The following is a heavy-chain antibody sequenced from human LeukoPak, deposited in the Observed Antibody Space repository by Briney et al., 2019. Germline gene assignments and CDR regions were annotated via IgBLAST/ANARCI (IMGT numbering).Heavy chain of an antibody. Sequence: SVKVSCKASGGTFSSYAIGWVRQAPGQGLEWMGGIIPIFGTANYAQKFQGRVTITADESTSTAYMELSSLRSEDTAVYYCASSKSGSYLNYFDYWGQGTLVTVSS. CDR1: GGTFSSYA. CDR2: IIPIFGTA. D-gene: IGHD1-26*01. V-gene: IGHV1-69*13. J-gene: IGHJ4*02. CDR3: ASSKSGSYLNYFDY.